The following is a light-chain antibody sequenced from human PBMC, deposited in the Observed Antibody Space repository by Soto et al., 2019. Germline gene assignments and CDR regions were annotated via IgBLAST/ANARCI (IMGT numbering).Light chain of an antibody. V-gene: IGKV1-9*01. J-gene: IGKJ5*01. CDR3: QQLFDSPIT. CDR1: QGVDSS. CDR2: GAS. Sequence: EIQMTQSPSSLSASAGDRATLTCRASQGVDSSLVWYQQKPGKAPKPLIFGASNLATWVPSRFRGSGSGTEFTLTINSLEPEDFATYYCQQLFDSPITFGQGTRLEIK.